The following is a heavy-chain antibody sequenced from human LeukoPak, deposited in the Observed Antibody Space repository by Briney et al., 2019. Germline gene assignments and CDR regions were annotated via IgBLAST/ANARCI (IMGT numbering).Heavy chain of an antibody. J-gene: IGHJ4*02. CDR3: ATGEIVYDFWSGYFSTLSKGPGY. CDR1: GGTCSSYV. D-gene: IGHD3-3*01. Sequence: RASVKVSCKASGGTCSSYVINWVRQATGQGLEWMGGILPIFGTAIYAQHFQGRLTITADESTNSAYMELNRLRSDDTAVYYCATGEIVYDFWSGYFSTLSKGPGYWGQGTLVTVSS. V-gene: IGHV1-69*13. CDR2: ILPIFGTA.